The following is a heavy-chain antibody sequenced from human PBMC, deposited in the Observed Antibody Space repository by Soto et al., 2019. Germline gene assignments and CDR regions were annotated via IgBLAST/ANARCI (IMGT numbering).Heavy chain of an antibody. CDR1: GFTVSSNY. CDR2: IYSGGST. Sequence: GGSLRLSCAASGFTVSSNYMSWVRQAPGKGLEWVSVIYSGGSTYYADSVKGRFTISRDNSKNTLYLQMNSLRAEDTAVYYCARDSYYYGYYYFDYWGQGTLVTVSS. J-gene: IGHJ4*02. D-gene: IGHD3-10*01. V-gene: IGHV3-53*01. CDR3: ARDSYYYGYYYFDY.